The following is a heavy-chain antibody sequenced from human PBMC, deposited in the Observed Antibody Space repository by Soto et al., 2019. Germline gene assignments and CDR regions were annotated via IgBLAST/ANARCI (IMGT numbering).Heavy chain of an antibody. Sequence: SETLSLTCAVYGGSFSGYYWSWIRQPPGKGLEWIGEINHSGSTNYNPSLKSRVTISVDTSKNQFSLKLSSVTAADTAVYYCARVKFRYFDYWGQGTLVTVSS. V-gene: IGHV4-34*01. J-gene: IGHJ4*02. CDR1: GGSFSGYY. CDR3: ARVKFRYFDY. D-gene: IGHD3-10*01. CDR2: INHSGST.